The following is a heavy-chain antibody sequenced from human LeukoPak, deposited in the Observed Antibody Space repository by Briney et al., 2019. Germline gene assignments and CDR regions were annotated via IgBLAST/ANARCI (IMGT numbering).Heavy chain of an antibody. Sequence: RPSETLSLTCAVSGGSISSSNWWSWVRQPPGKGLEWIGEIYHSGSTNYNPSLKSRVTISVDKSKNQFSLKLSSVTAADTAVYYCAREILHGWSHAFDIWGQGTMVTVSS. D-gene: IGHD6-19*01. CDR2: IYHSGST. V-gene: IGHV4-4*02. CDR3: AREILHGWSHAFDI. CDR1: GGSISSSNW. J-gene: IGHJ3*02.